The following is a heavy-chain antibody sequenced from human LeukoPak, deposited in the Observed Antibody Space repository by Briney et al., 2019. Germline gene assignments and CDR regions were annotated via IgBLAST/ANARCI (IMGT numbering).Heavy chain of an antibody. Sequence: SETLSLTCTVSGGSISSHYWTWIRQSPVKGLEWIGDISNSGSTSCNPSLKSRVTISIDTSKNQFSLKLSSVTAADTAVYYRGRDALVGYFSYYYMDGWGKGTTVTVSS. CDR2: ISNSGST. J-gene: IGHJ6*03. CDR1: GGSISSHY. CDR3: GRDALVGYFSYYYMDG. V-gene: IGHV4-59*11. D-gene: IGHD2-15*01.